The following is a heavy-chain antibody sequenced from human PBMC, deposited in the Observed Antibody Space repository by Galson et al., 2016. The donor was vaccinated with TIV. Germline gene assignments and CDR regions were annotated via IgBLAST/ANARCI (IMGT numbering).Heavy chain of an antibody. CDR2: TSYNGGNK. Sequence: SLRLSCAASGFTFSTYGMHWVRQAPGKGLEWVAVTSYNGGNKYYAASVKGRFTISRDNSKNTLHLQMNSLRAEDTAVYYCAKCRRGYDSSWFPRAAYYYYAMDVWGQGTLVTVSS. V-gene: IGHV3-30*18. D-gene: IGHD6-13*01. CDR1: GFTFSTYG. J-gene: IGHJ6*02. CDR3: AKCRRGYDSSWFPRAAYYYYAMDV.